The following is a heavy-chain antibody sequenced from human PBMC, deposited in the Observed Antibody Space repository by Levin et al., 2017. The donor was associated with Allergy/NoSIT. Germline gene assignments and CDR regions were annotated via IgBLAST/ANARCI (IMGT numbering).Heavy chain of an antibody. CDR2: ISYDGNNK. Sequence: GESLKISCAVSRFTFTSYAMHWVRQAPGKGLEWVAVISYDGNNKYYADSVKGRFTISRDNSKNTLYLQMNSLRAEDTAVYYCASGSSARLTVAGRGPFDYWGQGTLVTFSS. D-gene: IGHD6-19*01. V-gene: IGHV3-30-3*01. CDR3: ASGSSARLTVAGRGPFDY. CDR1: RFTFTSYA. J-gene: IGHJ4*02.